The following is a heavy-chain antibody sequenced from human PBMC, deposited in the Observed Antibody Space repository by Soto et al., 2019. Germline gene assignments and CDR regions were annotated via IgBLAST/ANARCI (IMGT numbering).Heavy chain of an antibody. CDR1: GGSVSSGHYC. CDR3: GRLPRASNTEPHRPLGYFDL. V-gene: IGHV4-61*01. D-gene: IGHD5-18*01. Sequence: QVQLQESGPGLVKPSETLSLTCTVSGGSVSSGHYCWSWVRQPPGKVLEWIGYIYYSGSTNYNPSSSSRVAISVARAKNQSSLKLSSVTAADTAVFYCGRLPRASNTEPHRPLGYFDLWGRGALVTVSS. CDR2: IYYSGST. J-gene: IGHJ2*01.